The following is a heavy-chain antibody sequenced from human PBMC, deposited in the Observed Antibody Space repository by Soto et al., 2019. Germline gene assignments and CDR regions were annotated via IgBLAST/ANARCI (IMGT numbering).Heavy chain of an antibody. V-gene: IGHV4-31*03. D-gene: IGHD2-15*01. J-gene: IGHJ4*02. CDR2: IYYSGST. CDR1: GGSISSGGYY. CDR3: ARSYCSGGSCYSTPPGY. Sequence: ASETLSLTCSVSGGSISSGGYYWSWIRQHPGKGLEWIGYIYYSGSTYYNPSLKSRVTISVDTSKNQFSLKLSSVTAADTAVYYCARSYCSGGSCYSTPPGYWGQGTLVTVSS.